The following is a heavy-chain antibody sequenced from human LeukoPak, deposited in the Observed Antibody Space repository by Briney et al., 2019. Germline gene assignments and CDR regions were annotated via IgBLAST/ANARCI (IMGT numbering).Heavy chain of an antibody. CDR3: AKQDSSGYYYGASLDY. J-gene: IGHJ4*02. CDR1: GFTFDDYA. V-gene: IGHV3-43*02. Sequence: GGSLRLSCAASGFTFDDYAMHWVRQAPGKGLEWVSRISGDGGSTYYADSVKGRFTISRDNSKNSLYLQMNSLRTEDTALYYCAKQDSSGYYYGASLDYWGQGTLVTVSS. CDR2: ISGDGGST. D-gene: IGHD3-22*01.